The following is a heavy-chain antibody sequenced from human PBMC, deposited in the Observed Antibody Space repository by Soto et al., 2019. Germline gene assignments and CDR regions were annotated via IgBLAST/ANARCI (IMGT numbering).Heavy chain of an antibody. CDR2: INAGNGNT. CDR3: AREIRGYCCGGSCSPNLGGGYYYYYMDF. Sequence: GASVKVSCKASGYTFTSYAMHWVRQAPGQRLEWIGRINAGNGNTKYSQKFQGRVTITRDTSASTAYMELSSLRSEDTAVYYCAREIRGYCCGGSCSPNLGGGYYYYYMDFWGKGTTVTVSS. CDR1: GYTFTSYA. V-gene: IGHV1-3*01. D-gene: IGHD2-15*01. J-gene: IGHJ6*03.